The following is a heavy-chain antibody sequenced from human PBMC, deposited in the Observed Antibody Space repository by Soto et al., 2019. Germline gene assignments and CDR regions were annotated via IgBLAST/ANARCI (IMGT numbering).Heavy chain of an antibody. CDR1: YGSVTSANYY. Sequence: PSETLSLTCCGAYGSVTSANYYWTWIRQPPGKGLEWIAHIYSTGSTNYNPSLKSRVTISLDTSKNQFSLKLSAVTAADTAVYYCVVIAKVRGQGYYLSQWGKGTLGTVS. V-gene: IGHV4-61*01. D-gene: IGHD3-10*01. J-gene: IGHJ4*02. CDR3: VVIAKVRGQGYYLSQ. CDR2: IYSTGST.